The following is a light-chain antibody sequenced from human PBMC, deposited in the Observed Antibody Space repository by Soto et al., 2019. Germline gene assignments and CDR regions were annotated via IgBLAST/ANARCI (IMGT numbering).Light chain of an antibody. CDR3: QTWGTGIHV. CDR2: LNSDGSH. Sequence: QLVLTQSPSASASVGASVKLTCTLSSGHSSYDIAWHQQQPEKGPRYLMKLNSDGSHSKGDGIPDRFSGSSSGAERYLTISSLQSEEEADYCCQTWGTGIHVFGTGTKVTVL. CDR1: SGHSSYD. J-gene: IGLJ1*01. V-gene: IGLV4-69*01.